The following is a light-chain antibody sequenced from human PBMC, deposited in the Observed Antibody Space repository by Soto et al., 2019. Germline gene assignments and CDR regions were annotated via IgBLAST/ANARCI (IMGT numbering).Light chain of an antibody. CDR3: SSYTSSIVI. V-gene: IGLV2-14*01. CDR1: SSDVGGYNY. CDR2: DVS. Sequence: QSALTQPASVSGSPGQSITISCTGTSSDVGGYNYVSWYQQHPGKSPKLMIYDVSNRPSGVSNRFSGPKSGNTASLTISGLQAENEADYYCSSYTSSIVIFGGGSKLT. J-gene: IGLJ2*01.